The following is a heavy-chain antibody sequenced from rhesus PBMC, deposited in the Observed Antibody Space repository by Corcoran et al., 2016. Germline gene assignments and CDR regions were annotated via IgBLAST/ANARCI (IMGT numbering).Heavy chain of an antibody. D-gene: IGHD6-25*01. Sequence: QVQLQESGPGVVKPSETLSLTCAVSGYSISSGYDWSWLRQPPGKGLEWIGYIYCSCASTNYPPSLKNRVTISKDTSKTQFSLKLSAVTAAVTAVYYCARGAAAGFDYWGQGVLVTVSS. CDR3: ARGAAAGFDY. CDR1: GYSISSGYD. V-gene: IGHV4-76*01. CDR2: IYCSCAST. J-gene: IGHJ4*01.